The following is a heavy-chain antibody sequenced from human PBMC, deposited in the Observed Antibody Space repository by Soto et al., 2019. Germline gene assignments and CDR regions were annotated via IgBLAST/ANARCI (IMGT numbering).Heavy chain of an antibody. Sequence: ASVKVSCKVSGYTLTELSMHWVRQAPGKGLEWMGGFDPEDGETIYAQKFQGRVTMTEDTSTDTAYMELSSLRSEDTAVYYCATYGSGSYYESNYYYYYMDVWGKGTTVTVSS. D-gene: IGHD3-10*01. CDR3: ATYGSGSYYESNYYYYYMDV. CDR1: GYTLTELS. CDR2: FDPEDGET. V-gene: IGHV1-24*01. J-gene: IGHJ6*03.